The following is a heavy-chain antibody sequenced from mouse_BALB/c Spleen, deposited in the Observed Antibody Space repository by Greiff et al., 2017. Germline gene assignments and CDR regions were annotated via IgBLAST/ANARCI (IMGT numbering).Heavy chain of an antibody. Sequence: QVQLQQSGAELVRPGSSVKISCKASGYAFSSYWMNWVKQRPGQGLEWIGQIYPGDGDTNYNGKFKGKATLTADKSSSTAYMQLSSLTSEDSAVYFCARWRVGGAMDYWGQGTSVTVSS. CDR2: IYPGDGDT. CDR3: ARWRVGGAMDY. V-gene: IGHV1-80*01. J-gene: IGHJ4*01. CDR1: GYAFSSYW.